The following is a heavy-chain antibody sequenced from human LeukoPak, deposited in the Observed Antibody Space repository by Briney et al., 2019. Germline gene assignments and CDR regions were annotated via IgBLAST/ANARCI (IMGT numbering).Heavy chain of an antibody. J-gene: IGHJ4*02. Sequence: VQPGGSLRLSCTASGFTFSTYAMSWVRQAPGEGLEWVSGMDGSGGVRGRGGLTFYADSVGGSLTISRDNSKHTLYLQMNSLRAEDTAVYYCAKDMGLVRVVYAIDYWGLGTLVTVSS. V-gene: IGHV3-23*01. CDR1: GFTFSTYA. CDR2: MDGSGGVRGRGGLT. CDR3: AKDMGLVRVVYAIDY. D-gene: IGHD2/OR15-2a*01.